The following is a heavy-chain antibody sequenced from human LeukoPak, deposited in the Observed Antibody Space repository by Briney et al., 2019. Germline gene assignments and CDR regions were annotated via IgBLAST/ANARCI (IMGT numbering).Heavy chain of an antibody. J-gene: IGHJ4*02. CDR1: GFTFDDYA. CDR2: ITSGGGST. D-gene: IGHD2-15*01. V-gene: IGHV3-23*01. Sequence: PGGSLRLSCAASGFTFDDYAMSWVRQAPGKGLEWVSTITSGGGSTFSADSVKGRFTISRDNFKNTLYLQMNSLTAEDTAVYYCATYCSGGSCYSRGFGYWGQGTLVTVSS. CDR3: ATYCSGGSCYSRGFGY.